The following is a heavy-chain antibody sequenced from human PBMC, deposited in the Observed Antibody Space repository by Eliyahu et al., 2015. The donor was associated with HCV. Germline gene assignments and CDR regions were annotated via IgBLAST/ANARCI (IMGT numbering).Heavy chain of an antibody. D-gene: IGHD2-15*01. CDR2: IYYSDST. CDR3: ARDGPFCSGGSCHSQMEAFDI. V-gene: IGHV4-61*08. Sequence: QVQLQESGPGLVKPSETLSLTCTVSGGAVSXNGYYWSWIRLPPGKGLEWIGYIYYSDSTKYNPSLKSRVSISVDTSKNQFSLKLSSVTAADTAVYFCARDGPFCSGGSCHSQMEAFDIWGQGTMVTVSS. J-gene: IGHJ3*02. CDR1: GGAVSXNGYY.